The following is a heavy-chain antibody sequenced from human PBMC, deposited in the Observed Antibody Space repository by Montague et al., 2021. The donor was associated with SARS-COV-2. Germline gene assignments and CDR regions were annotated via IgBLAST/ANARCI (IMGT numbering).Heavy chain of an antibody. CDR3: ARDVPGY. CDR1: DGSFSGYC. Sequence: SETLSLTCAVYDGSFSGYCWSWVRQPPGKGLEWIGNINHRGNTNYNPSLKSRVTISADTSKHQFSLKLNSVTAADTAMYYCARDVPGYWGQGTLVTVSS. V-gene: IGHV4-34*01. D-gene: IGHD3-10*02. J-gene: IGHJ4*02. CDR2: INHRGNT.